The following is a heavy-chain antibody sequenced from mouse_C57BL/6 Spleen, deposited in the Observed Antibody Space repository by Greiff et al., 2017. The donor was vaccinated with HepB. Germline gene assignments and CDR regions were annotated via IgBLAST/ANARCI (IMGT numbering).Heavy chain of an antibody. CDR2: INPSTGGT. CDR1: GYSFTGYY. V-gene: IGHV1-42*01. CDR3: ARLPDY. J-gene: IGHJ2*01. Sequence: EVQLQQSGPDLVKPGASVKISCKASGYSFTGYYMNWVKQSPEKSLEWIGEINPSTGGTTYNQKFKAKATLTVDKSSSTAYMQLKSLTSEDSAVYYCARLPDYWGQGTTLTVSS.